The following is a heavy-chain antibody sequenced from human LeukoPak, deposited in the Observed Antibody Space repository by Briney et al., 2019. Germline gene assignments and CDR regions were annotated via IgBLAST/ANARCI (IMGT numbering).Heavy chain of an antibody. CDR3: ARQWPY. V-gene: IGHV3-21*01. Sequence: SGASLSLSCAASGFTFSSYTMNWVRQAPVKGLEWVSSISSSSGYIYYADSVKGRFTISRDNAKNSLYLQMSGLRAEDTAVYYCARQWPYWGQGTLVTVSS. D-gene: IGHD2-8*01. CDR1: GFTFSSYT. J-gene: IGHJ4*02. CDR2: ISSSSGYI.